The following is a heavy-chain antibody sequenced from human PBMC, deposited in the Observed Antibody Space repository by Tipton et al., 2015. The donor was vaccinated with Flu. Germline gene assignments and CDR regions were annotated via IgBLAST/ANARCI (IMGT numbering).Heavy chain of an antibody. CDR1: GASFRDFY. D-gene: IGHD4/OR15-4a*01. J-gene: IGHJ4*02. CDR2: IFYNGIT. Sequence: TLSLTCTVSGASFRDFYWSWIRQTPGKGLEWSGYIFYNGITNYNPSLKGRVTISVDASKNQFSLKLSSVTAADTALYYCARDSNLAQSYYFDYWGQGTLVTVSS. CDR3: ARDSNLAQSYYFDY. V-gene: IGHV4-59*12.